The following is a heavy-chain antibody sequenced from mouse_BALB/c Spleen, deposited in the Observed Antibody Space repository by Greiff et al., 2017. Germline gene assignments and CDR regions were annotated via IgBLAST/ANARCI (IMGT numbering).Heavy chain of an antibody. CDR2: INPSTGYT. Sequence: QVQLKESGAELVKPGASVKMSCKASGYTFTSYWMHWVKQRPGQGLEWIGYINPSTGYTEYNQKFKDKATLTADKSSSTAYMQLSSLTSEDSAVYYCARWRASWFAYWGQGTLVTVSA. D-gene: IGHD3-3*01. J-gene: IGHJ3*01. CDR1: GYTFTSYW. CDR3: ARWRASWFAY. V-gene: IGHV1-7*01.